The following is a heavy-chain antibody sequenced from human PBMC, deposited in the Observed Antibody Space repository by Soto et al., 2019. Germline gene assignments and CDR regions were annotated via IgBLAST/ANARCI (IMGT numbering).Heavy chain of an antibody. CDR2: ISYDGTNK. Sequence: QVQLVESGGGVVQPGRSLRLSCAASGFTFSSYGMHWVRQAPGKGLEWVAVISYDGTNKYFADSVKGRFTISRDNSKNTLYLQINSLRAEDTAVYYCAKDAVFSNSWYLIYWGQGTLVTVSS. CDR1: GFTFSSYG. V-gene: IGHV3-30*18. J-gene: IGHJ4*02. CDR3: AKDAVFSNSWYLIY. D-gene: IGHD6-13*01.